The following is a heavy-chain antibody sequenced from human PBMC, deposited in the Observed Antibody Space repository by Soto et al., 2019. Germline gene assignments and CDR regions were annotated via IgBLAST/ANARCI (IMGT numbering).Heavy chain of an antibody. CDR2: INTYNGNT. CDR3: ARAMAPDHSDH. Sequence: GASVKVSCKASGGTFSSYAITWVRQAPGQGLEWMGWINTYNGNTNYAQNLQGRVSMTTDTDTSTVYLELRSLRSDDTAVYYCARAMAPDHSDHWGQGTRVTVSS. V-gene: IGHV1-18*01. J-gene: IGHJ4*02. CDR1: GGTFSSYA.